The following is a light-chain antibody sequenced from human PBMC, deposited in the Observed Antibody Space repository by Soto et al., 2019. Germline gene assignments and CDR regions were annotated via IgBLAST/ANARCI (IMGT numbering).Light chain of an antibody. Sequence: EIVMTQSPATLSVSPGERATLSCRASQSVSSNLAWYQQKPGQAPRLLIYGASTRATGIPARFSGSGSGTEFTLTISSLQSEDFAVYYCQQYNNRRTFVQGTKLEIK. J-gene: IGKJ2*01. CDR1: QSVSSN. CDR2: GAS. V-gene: IGKV3-15*01. CDR3: QQYNNRRT.